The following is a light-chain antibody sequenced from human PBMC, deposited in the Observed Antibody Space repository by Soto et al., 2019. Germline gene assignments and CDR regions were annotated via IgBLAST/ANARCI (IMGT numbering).Light chain of an antibody. Sequence: QSALTQPASVSGSPGQSITISCTGPSSDVGRYILVSWYQQHPGKAPKLIIYDGIKRPSGVSNRFSGSQSGNTASLTISGLQDEDEADYYCCSYADSRASPYVFGTGTKVTVL. CDR3: CSYADSRASPYV. J-gene: IGLJ1*01. V-gene: IGLV2-23*01. CDR1: SSDVGRYIL. CDR2: DGI.